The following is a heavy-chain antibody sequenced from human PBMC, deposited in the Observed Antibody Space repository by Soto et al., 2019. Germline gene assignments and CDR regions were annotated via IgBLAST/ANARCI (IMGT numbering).Heavy chain of an antibody. CDR2: INQSGIT. Sequence: SETLSLTCAVSGVSPSGHSWSWIRQTPEKGLEWIGQINQSGITKHNPSLKSRVKIFLDTSKNHLSLNLASVTAGDTAVYFCARADLKYFDNWGQGTLVTVSS. CDR1: GVSPSGHS. J-gene: IGHJ4*02. V-gene: IGHV4-34*01. CDR3: ARADLKYFDN.